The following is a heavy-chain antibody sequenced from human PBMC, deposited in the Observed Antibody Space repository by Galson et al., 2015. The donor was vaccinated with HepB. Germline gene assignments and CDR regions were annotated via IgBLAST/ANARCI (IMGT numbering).Heavy chain of an antibody. CDR3: ARDPGPRGRSSPHY. V-gene: IGHV3-30*03. D-gene: IGHD6-13*01. CDR2: ISHGGSNK. J-gene: IGHJ4*02. Sequence: SLRLSCAASGFSFSDYGMNWVREAPGKGPEWVALISHGGSNKYYAASVKGRFTISRDNSKNTLYLQMNSLRAGDTAVYYCARDPGPRGRSSPHYWGQGTLVTVSS. CDR1: GFSFSDYG.